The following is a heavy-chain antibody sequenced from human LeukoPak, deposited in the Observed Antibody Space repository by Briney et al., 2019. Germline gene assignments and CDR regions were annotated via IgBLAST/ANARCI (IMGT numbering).Heavy chain of an antibody. D-gene: IGHD3-10*02. V-gene: IGHV4-34*01. J-gene: IGHJ4*02. CDR1: GGSFSGYY. CDR3: ARGYVYFDY. CDR2: INHSGST. Sequence: SETLSLTCAVYGGSFSGYYWSWIRQPPGKGLEWIGEINHSGSTNYNPSLKSRVTISVDTSKNQFPLKLSSVTAADTAVYYCARGYVYFDYWGQGTLVTVSS.